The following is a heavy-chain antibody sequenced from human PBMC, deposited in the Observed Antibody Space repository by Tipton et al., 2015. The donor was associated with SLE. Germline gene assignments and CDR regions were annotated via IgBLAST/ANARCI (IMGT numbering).Heavy chain of an antibody. Sequence: EASGFTVSSNYMSWVRQAPGKGLEWVSVIYSGGSTYYADSVKGRFTISRHNSKNTLYLQMNSLRAEDTAVYYCAREGDGYNAFDYWGQGTLVTVSS. CDR1: GFTVSSNY. CDR3: AREGDGYNAFDY. D-gene: IGHD5-24*01. CDR2: IYSGGST. J-gene: IGHJ4*02. V-gene: IGHV3-53*04.